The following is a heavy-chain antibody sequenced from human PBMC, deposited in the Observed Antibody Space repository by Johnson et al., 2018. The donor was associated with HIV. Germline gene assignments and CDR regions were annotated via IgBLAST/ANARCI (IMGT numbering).Heavy chain of an antibody. CDR3: VRRGRYCSNGVCFDAFDI. CDR2: INWNDGST. D-gene: IGHD2-8*01. Sequence: VQLVESGGGVVRPGGSLRLSCAASGFTFDDYGMSWVRQAPGKGLEWVSGINWNDGSTGYADSVKGRFTISRDNAKNSLYLQMNSLRAEDTAVYYCVRRGRYCSNGVCFDAFDIWGQGTMVTVSS. CDR1: GFTFDDYG. J-gene: IGHJ3*02. V-gene: IGHV3-20*04.